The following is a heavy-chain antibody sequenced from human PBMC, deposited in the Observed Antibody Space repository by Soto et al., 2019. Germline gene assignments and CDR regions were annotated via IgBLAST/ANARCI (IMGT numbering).Heavy chain of an antibody. CDR2: IYYSGST. V-gene: IGHV4-30-4*01. Sequence: PSETLSLTCTVSGGSISSGDYYWSWIRQPPGKGLEWIGYIYYSGSTYYNPSLKSRVTISVDTSKNQFSLKLSSVTAADTAVYYCARDSSSWGWFDPWRQGTLVTVSS. CDR1: GGSISSGDYY. CDR3: ARDSSSWGWFDP. J-gene: IGHJ5*02. D-gene: IGHD6-13*01.